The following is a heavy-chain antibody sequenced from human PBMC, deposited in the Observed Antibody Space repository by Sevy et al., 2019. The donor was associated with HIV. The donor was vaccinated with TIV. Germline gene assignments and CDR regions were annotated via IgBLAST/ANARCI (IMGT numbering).Heavy chain of an antibody. CDR3: ATHGGYRYGSLLDY. Sequence: ASVMVSCKASGYTFSDHFIHWVRQAPGQGLEWMGWINPNSGDTKYAQNFHGRVTLTRDTSIGSGYMELTSLRSDDTAVYYCATHGGYRYGSLLDYWGQGTLVTVSS. CDR1: GYTFSDHF. CDR2: INPNSGDT. D-gene: IGHD5-18*01. V-gene: IGHV1-2*02. J-gene: IGHJ4*02.